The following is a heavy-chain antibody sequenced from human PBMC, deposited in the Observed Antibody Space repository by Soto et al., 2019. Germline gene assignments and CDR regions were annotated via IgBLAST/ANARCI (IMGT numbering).Heavy chain of an antibody. CDR3: ARLIGGPYSSSWFSRGNGNSYYYYYGMDV. V-gene: IGHV4-34*01. Sequence: SETLSLTCAVYGGSFSGYYWSWIRQPPGKGLEWIGEINHSGSTNYNPSLKSRVTISVDTSKNQFSLKLSSVTGADTAVYYCARLIGGPYSSSWFSRGNGNSYYYYYGMDVWGQGTTVTVSS. CDR2: INHSGST. D-gene: IGHD6-13*01. J-gene: IGHJ6*02. CDR1: GGSFSGYY.